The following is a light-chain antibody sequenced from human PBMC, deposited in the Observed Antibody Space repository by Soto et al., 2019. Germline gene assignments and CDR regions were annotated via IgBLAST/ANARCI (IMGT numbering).Light chain of an antibody. CDR2: LGS. J-gene: IGKJ1*01. Sequence: DIVMTQSPLSLPVTPGEPASISCRSSQSLLHSNGYNYLDWYLQKPGQSPQLLIYLGSNRASGVPDRLSGSESGTDFTLKISRVEAEDVGVYYCMQALQTPTTFGQGTKVEIK. CDR3: MQALQTPTT. CDR1: QSLLHSNGYNY. V-gene: IGKV2-28*01.